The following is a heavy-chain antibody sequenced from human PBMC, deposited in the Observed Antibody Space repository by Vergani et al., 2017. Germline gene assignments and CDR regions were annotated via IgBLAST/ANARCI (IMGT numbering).Heavy chain of an antibody. V-gene: IGHV3-23*04. Sequence: EVQLVESGGGVVRPGGSLRLSCAASGFTFDDYGMSWVRQAPGKGLEWVSAISARYPSTYYADSVKGRFTISRDNSKNMLYLQMNSLRAEDTAVYYCARLSYDTTPYLQGGYDCWGQGTLVSVSS. CDR1: GFTFDDYG. J-gene: IGHJ4*02. CDR2: ISARYPST. CDR3: ARLSYDTTPYLQGGYDC. D-gene: IGHD3-22*01.